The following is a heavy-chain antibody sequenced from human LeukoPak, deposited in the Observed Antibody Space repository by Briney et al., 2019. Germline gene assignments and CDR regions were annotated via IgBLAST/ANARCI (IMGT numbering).Heavy chain of an antibody. V-gene: IGHV1-2*02. CDR3: AVQAAAGTQGYMDV. CDR1: GYTFTGYY. Sequence: ASVKVSCKASGYTFTGYYMYWVRQAPGQGLEWMGWINPNSGGTNYAQKFQGRVTMTRDTSISTAYMELSRLRSDDTAVYYCAVQAAAGTQGYMDVWGKGTTVTVSS. J-gene: IGHJ6*03. CDR2: INPNSGGT. D-gene: IGHD6-13*01.